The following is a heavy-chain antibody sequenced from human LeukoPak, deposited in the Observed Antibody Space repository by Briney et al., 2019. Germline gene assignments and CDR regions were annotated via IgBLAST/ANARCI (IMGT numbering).Heavy chain of an antibody. CDR1: GFAFSSYA. V-gene: IGHV3-23*01. CDR3: VKDPRPYHYDKSGYYPD. D-gene: IGHD3-22*01. CDR2: ISGSGGST. Sequence: PGGSLRLSCAASGFAFSSYAMSWVRQAPGKGLEWISGISGSGGSTYYADSVKGRFTISRDDSKNTVYLQMNSLRAEDTAVYYCVKDPRPYHYDKSGYYPDWGQGTLVTVSS. J-gene: IGHJ4*02.